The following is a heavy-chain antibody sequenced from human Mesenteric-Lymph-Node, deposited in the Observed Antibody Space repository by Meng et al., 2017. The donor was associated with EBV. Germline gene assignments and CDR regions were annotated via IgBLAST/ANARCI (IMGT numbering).Heavy chain of an antibody. CDR2: IYWDDDK. CDR1: VFSLTTSGVG. J-gene: IGHJ4*02. V-gene: IGHV2-5*02. CDR3: AHSGICSPGACYSWYFDF. Sequence: QITLKESGPTLVKPXQTLTLTCXFSVFSLTTSGVGVGWIRQPPGKALEWLALIYWDDDKRYSPSLNGRLTITKDTSKNQVVLTMTNMNPVDTATYYCAHSGICSPGACYSWYFDFWGQGTLVTVSS. D-gene: IGHD2-15*01.